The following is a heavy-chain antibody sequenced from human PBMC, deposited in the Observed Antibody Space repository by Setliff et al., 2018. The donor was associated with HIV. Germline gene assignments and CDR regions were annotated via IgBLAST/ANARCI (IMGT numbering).Heavy chain of an antibody. Sequence: GGSLRLSCAASGFTLSYYWMHWVRQAPGKGPVWVARIDANGRGTSYADSVKGRFTISRDNAKNMLYVQMNSLRAEDTAVYYCARGGVGSFDYWGQGTLVTVSS. CDR3: ARGGVGSFDY. D-gene: IGHD1-26*01. J-gene: IGHJ4*02. CDR2: IDANGRGT. CDR1: GFTLSYYW. V-gene: IGHV3-74*01.